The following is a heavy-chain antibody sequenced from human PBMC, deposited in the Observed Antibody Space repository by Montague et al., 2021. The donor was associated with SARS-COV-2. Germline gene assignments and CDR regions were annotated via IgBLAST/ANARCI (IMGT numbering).Heavy chain of an antibody. Sequence: SLRLSCAASGFTFSNAWMSWVRQAPGKGLEWVALIYNGGSSRYYADSVKGRFTISRDNSKNTLFLQKNSLRADDTAVYYCAKGLGARDLYYLDSWGQGTLVTVSS. J-gene: IGHJ4*02. V-gene: IGHV3-23*03. D-gene: IGHD3/OR15-3a*01. CDR2: IYNGGSSR. CDR3: AKGLGARDLYYLDS. CDR1: GFTFSNAW.